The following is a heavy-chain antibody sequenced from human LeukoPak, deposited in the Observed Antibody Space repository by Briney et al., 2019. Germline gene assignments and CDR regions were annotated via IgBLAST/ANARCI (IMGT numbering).Heavy chain of an antibody. CDR1: GFTFSSYG. Sequence: GGSLRLSCAASGFTFSSYGMHWVRQAPGKGPEWVAVISYDGSNKYYADSVKGRFTISRDNSKNTLYLQMNSLRAEDTAVYYCAKDPRSTNSSGWYWGQGTLVTVSS. CDR3: AKDPRSTNSSGWY. D-gene: IGHD6-19*01. V-gene: IGHV3-30*18. J-gene: IGHJ4*02. CDR2: ISYDGSNK.